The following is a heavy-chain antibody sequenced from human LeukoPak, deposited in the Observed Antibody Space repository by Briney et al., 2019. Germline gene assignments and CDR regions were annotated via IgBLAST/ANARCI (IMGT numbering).Heavy chain of an antibody. V-gene: IGHV3-7*01. CDR1: GFTFSSYW. CDR3: ARDPYGDYVFGWFDP. Sequence: GGSLRLSCAASGFTFSSYWMSWDRQAPGKGLEWVANIKQDGSEKYYVDSVKGRFTISRDNAKNSLYLQMNSLRAEDTAVYYCARDPYGDYVFGWFDPWGQGTLVTVSS. J-gene: IGHJ5*02. D-gene: IGHD4-17*01. CDR2: IKQDGSEK.